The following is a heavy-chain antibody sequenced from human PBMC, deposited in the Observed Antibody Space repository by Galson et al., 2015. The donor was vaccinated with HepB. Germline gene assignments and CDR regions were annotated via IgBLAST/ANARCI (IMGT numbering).Heavy chain of an antibody. CDR3: VKDPSRTIFGVVGYY. Sequence: SLRLSCAASGFTFSSYAMHWVRQAPGKGLEYVSAISSNGGSTYYADSVKGRFTISRDNSKNTLYLQMSGLRAEDTAVYYCVKDPSRTIFGVVGYYWGQGTLVTVSS. V-gene: IGHV3-64D*06. CDR2: ISSNGGST. D-gene: IGHD3-3*01. J-gene: IGHJ4*02. CDR1: GFTFSSYA.